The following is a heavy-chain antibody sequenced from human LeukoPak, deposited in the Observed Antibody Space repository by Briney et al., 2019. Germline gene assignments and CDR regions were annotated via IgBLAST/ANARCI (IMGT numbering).Heavy chain of an antibody. CDR2: ISGSGGST. CDR3: VRGACSGTSCYDY. V-gene: IGHV3-23*01. CDR1: GFTFTTYA. D-gene: IGHD2-2*01. J-gene: IGHJ4*02. Sequence: GGSLRLSCAASGFTFTTYAMTWVRQAPGKGLEWVSVISGSGGSTYYADSVKGRFSISRDNSRNTLYLQMNSLRAEDTAMYYCVRGACSGTSCYDYWGQGTLVTVSS.